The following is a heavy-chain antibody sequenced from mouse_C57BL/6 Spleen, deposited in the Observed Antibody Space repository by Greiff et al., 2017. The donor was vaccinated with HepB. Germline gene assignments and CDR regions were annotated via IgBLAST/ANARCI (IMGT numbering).Heavy chain of an antibody. CDR1: GYTFTSYW. J-gene: IGHJ4*01. V-gene: IGHV1-64*01. D-gene: IGHD3-2*02. CDR3: ATAQAFYAMDY. CDR2: IHPNSGST. Sequence: QVQLQQPGAELVKPGASVKLSCKASGYTFTSYWMHWVKQRPGQGLEWIGMIHPNSGSTNYNEKFKSKATLTVDKSSSTAYMQRSSLTSEDSAVYYCATAQAFYAMDYWGQGTSVTVSS.